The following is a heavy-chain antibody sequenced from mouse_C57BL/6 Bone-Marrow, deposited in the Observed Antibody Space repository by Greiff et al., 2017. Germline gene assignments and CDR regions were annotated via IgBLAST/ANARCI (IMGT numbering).Heavy chain of an antibody. V-gene: IGHV3-6*01. CDR2: ISYDGSN. CDR3: AREGGWLGY. J-gene: IGHJ2*01. CDR1: GYSITSGSY. Sequence: DVMLQESGPGLVKPSQSLSLTCSVTGYSITSGSYWNWLRPFPGNKLEWMGYISYDGSNNYNPSLKNRISITRDTAKNQFFLKLNYVTTEDTATNYCAREGGWLGYWGQGTTLTVSS. D-gene: IGHD2-3*01.